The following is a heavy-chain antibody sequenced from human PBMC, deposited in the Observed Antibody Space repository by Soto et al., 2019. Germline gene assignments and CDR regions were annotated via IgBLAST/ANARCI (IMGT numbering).Heavy chain of an antibody. CDR3: ARQVVTASSPIYYFDY. CDR1: GGSISSGGYS. D-gene: IGHD2-21*02. Sequence: SETLSLTCAVSGGSISSGGYSWSWIRQPPGEGLEWIGYIYHSGSTYYNPSLKSRVTISVDRSKNQFSLKVSSVTAADTAVYYCARQVVTASSPIYYFDYWGQGILVTVSS. CDR2: IYHSGST. J-gene: IGHJ4*02. V-gene: IGHV4-30-2*01.